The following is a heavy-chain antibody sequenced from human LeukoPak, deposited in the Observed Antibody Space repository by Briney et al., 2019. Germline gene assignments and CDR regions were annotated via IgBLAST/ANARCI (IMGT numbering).Heavy chain of an antibody. D-gene: IGHD2-8*01. CDR2: IKSSSVI. Sequence: PGGSLRLSCAASGFSFSKYSMNGVRQAPGKGLEWISYIKSSSVIYYADSVEGRFTISRDSAKNSLYLQMISLRAEDTAVYYCARDTNWAFDYWGQGTPVTVSS. CDR1: GFSFSKYS. V-gene: IGHV3-48*01. J-gene: IGHJ4*02. CDR3: ARDTNWAFDY.